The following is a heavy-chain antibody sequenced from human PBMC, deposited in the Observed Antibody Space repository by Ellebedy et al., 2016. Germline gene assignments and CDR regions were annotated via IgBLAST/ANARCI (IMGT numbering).Heavy chain of an antibody. V-gene: IGHV4-59*12. CDR3: ARDGYNYFDY. Sequence: SETLSLTCTVSGGSISSYYWSWIRQPPGKGLEWIGSIYYSGTTYYNPSLKSRVTISVDMSKDQFSLKVSSVTAADTAVYYCARDGYNYFDYWGQGTLVTVSS. J-gene: IGHJ4*02. CDR2: IYYSGTT. D-gene: IGHD5-24*01. CDR1: GGSISSYY.